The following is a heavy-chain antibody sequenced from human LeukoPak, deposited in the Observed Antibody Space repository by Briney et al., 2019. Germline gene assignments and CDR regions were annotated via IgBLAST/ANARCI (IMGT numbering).Heavy chain of an antibody. V-gene: IGHV3-23*01. J-gene: IGHJ4*02. CDR2: ISGSGGST. CDR1: GFTFSSYS. Sequence: PGGSLRLSCAASGFTFSSYSMNWVRQAPGKGLEWVSAISGSGGSTYYADSVKGRFTISRDNSKNTLYLQMNSLRAEDTAVYYCAKKPRRDYVWGSYRLDYWGQGTLVTVSS. CDR3: AKKPRRDYVWGSYRLDY. D-gene: IGHD3-16*02.